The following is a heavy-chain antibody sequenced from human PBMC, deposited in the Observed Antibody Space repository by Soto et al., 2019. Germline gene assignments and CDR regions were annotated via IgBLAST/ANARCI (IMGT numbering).Heavy chain of an antibody. D-gene: IGHD1-26*01. CDR3: AREDSGGLDY. CDR1: GYTFSNYG. V-gene: IGHV1-18*01. Sequence: QVQLVQSGVEVKKPGASVKVSCKASGYTFSNYGISWVRQAPGQGLEWMGWFSSYNGDARYAQNLQGRVTMTTDTSTSTAYMEPWSLRSDDTAVYYCAREDSGGLDYWGQGTLVTVSS. CDR2: FSSYNGDA. J-gene: IGHJ4*02.